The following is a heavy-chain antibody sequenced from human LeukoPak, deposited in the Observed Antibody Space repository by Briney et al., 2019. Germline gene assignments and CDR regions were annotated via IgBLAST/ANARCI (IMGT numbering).Heavy chain of an antibody. Sequence: PSETLSLTCTVSGGSISSSSYYWGWIRQPPGKGLEWIGSIYYSGSTYYNPSLKSRVTISVDTSKNQFSLKLSSVTAADTAVYYCARVRGVLRFSFWFDYWGQGTLVTVSS. J-gene: IGHJ4*02. V-gene: IGHV4-39*01. CDR1: GGSISSSSYY. CDR2: IYYSGST. D-gene: IGHD3-3*01. CDR3: ARVRGVLRFSFWFDY.